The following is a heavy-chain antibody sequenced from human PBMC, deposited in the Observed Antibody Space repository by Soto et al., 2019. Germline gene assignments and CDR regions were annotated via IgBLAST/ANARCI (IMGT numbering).Heavy chain of an antibody. J-gene: IGHJ6*02. CDR3: AKVDTDMVYYGMDV. D-gene: IGHD5-18*01. V-gene: IGHV3-23*01. Sequence: PGGSLRLSCAASGFTFSSYAMSWVRQAPGKGLEWVSAISGSGGSTYYADSVKGRFTISRDNYKNTLYLQMNSLRAEDTAVYYCAKVDTDMVYYGMDVWGQGNTVTVSS. CDR2: ISGSGGST. CDR1: GFTFSSYA.